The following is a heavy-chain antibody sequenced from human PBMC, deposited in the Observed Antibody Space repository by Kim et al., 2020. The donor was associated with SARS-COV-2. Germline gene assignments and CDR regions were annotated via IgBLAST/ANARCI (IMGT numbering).Heavy chain of an antibody. CDR3: ASTRGRDYGDYPFDY. Sequence: GGSLRLSCAASGFTFSSYSMNWVRQAPGKGLEWVSSISSSSSYIYYADSVKGRFTISRDKAKNTLYLQMNSMSAEDTAVDYYASTRGRDYGDYPFDYWS. CDR1: GFTFSSYS. D-gene: IGHD4-17*01. CDR2: ISSSSSYI. J-gene: IGHJ4*01. V-gene: IGHV3-21*01.